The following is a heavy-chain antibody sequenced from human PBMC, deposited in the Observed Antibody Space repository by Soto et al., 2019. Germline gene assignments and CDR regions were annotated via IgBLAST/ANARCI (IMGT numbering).Heavy chain of an antibody. D-gene: IGHD2-8*01. J-gene: IGHJ4*02. Sequence: SETLSLTCTVSGGSISSSSYYWGWIRQHPGKGLEWIGSIYYSGSTYYNPSLKSRVTISVDTSKNQFSLKLSSMTASDTAVYYCARDMNGDYFDYWGQGTQVTVSS. CDR3: ARDMNGDYFDY. V-gene: IGHV4-39*07. CDR2: IYYSGST. CDR1: GGSISSSSYY.